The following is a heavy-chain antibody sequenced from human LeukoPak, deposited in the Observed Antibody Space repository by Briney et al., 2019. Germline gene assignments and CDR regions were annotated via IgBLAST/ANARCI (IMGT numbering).Heavy chain of an antibody. CDR2: IYYSGST. Sequence: SQTLSLTCTVSGGSISSGGYYWSWIRQHPGKGLEWLGYIYYSGSTYYNPSLKSRVTISVDTSKNQFSLKLSSVTAADTAVYYCARVSDYYDSSGYYASHAFDIWGQGTMVTVSS. CDR3: ARVSDYYDSSGYYASHAFDI. V-gene: IGHV4-31*03. D-gene: IGHD3-22*01. J-gene: IGHJ3*02. CDR1: GGSISSGGYY.